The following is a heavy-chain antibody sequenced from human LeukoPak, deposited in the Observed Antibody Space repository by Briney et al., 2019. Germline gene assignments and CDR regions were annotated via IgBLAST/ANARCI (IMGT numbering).Heavy chain of an antibody. CDR2: IYYSGST. D-gene: IGHD3-3*01. V-gene: IGHV4-59*01. J-gene: IGHJ5*02. Sequence: SETLSLTCTVSGGSISSYYWSWIRQPPGKGLEWIGYIYYSGSTNYNPSLKSRVTISVDTSKNQFSLKLSSVTAADTAVYCCAGTQKYYDFWSGYQDLNWFDPWGQGTLVTVSS. CDR1: GGSISSYY. CDR3: AGTQKYYDFWSGYQDLNWFDP.